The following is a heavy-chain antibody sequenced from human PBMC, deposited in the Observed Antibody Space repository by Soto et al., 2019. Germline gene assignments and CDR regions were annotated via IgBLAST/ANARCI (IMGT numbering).Heavy chain of an antibody. V-gene: IGHV3-13*01. Sequence: GGSLRLSCAASGFTFGTYDMHWVRQVTGKGLEWVSGIGTTGDTYYSGSVKGRFTISREDARNSLYLQMKSLRAGDTAIYYCARGFVYGSGSLRPGPSDGFDIWGQGTMVTISS. CDR2: IGTTGDT. CDR3: ARGFVYGSGSLRPGPSDGFDI. D-gene: IGHD3-10*01. J-gene: IGHJ3*02. CDR1: GFTFGTYD.